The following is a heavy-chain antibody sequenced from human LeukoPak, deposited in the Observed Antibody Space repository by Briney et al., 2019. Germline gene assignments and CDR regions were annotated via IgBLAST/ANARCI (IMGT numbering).Heavy chain of an antibody. J-gene: IGHJ6*02. D-gene: IGHD3-3*01. V-gene: IGHV3-48*03. CDR1: GFTFSSYE. CDR3: ARDQYDFWSGYYGMDV. CDR2: ISSSGSTI. Sequence: GGSLRLSCAASGFTFSSYEMNWVRQAPGKGLEWVSYISSSGSTIYYADSVKGRFTISRDNAKNSLYLQMNSLRAEDTAVYYCARDQYDFWSGYYGMDVWGQGTTVTVSS.